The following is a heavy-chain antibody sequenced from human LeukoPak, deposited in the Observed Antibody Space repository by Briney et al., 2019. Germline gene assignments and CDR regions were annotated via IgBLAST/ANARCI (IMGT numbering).Heavy chain of an antibody. V-gene: IGHV3-30*04. D-gene: IGHD6-19*01. CDR1: GFTFGSSA. CDR2: ISYDGSKK. CDR3: ARSRSASTSGWYDYFDY. Sequence: GGSLRLSCAASGFTFGSSAMQWVRQAPGKGLEWVAVISYDGSKKYYADSVKGRFTISRDDSKNTLYLQMNSLRGEDTAVYYCARSRSASTSGWYDYFDYWGRGTLVTVSS. J-gene: IGHJ4*02.